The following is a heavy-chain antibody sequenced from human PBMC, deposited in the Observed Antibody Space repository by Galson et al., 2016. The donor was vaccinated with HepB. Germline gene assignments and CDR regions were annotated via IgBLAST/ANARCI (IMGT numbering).Heavy chain of an antibody. CDR1: GFTFDNYA. D-gene: IGHD2-2*01. CDR3: AKGSHGTSAFPRVFDP. J-gene: IGHJ5*02. V-gene: IGHV3-23*01. CDR2: IGGSAIST. Sequence: SLRLSCASSGFTFDNYAMSWVRQAPGKGLESVSSIGGSAISTYYGDSMKGRFTISRDNSKNTLYLQMSSLTAEDTAIYYCAKGSHGTSAFPRVFDPWGQETLVIVTA.